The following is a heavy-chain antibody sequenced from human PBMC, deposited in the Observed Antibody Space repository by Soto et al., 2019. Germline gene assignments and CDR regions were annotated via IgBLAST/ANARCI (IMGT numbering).Heavy chain of an antibody. Sequence: GGSLRLSCAASGFTFSSHGMHWVRQAPGKGLVWVAVISYDGSNKYYADSVKGRFTISRDNSKNTLYLQMNSLRAEDTAVYYCANLGKDLYYYSGRDVWGQGTTVTVS. V-gene: IGHV3-30*18. CDR1: GFTFSSHG. J-gene: IGHJ6*02. CDR3: ANLGKDLYYYSGRDV. D-gene: IGHD2-15*01. CDR2: ISYDGSNK.